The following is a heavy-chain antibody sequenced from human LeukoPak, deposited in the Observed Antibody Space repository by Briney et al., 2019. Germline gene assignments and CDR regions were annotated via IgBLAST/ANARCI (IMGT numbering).Heavy chain of an antibody. D-gene: IGHD2-15*01. J-gene: IGHJ4*02. CDR3: AKARYCSGGSCYSPGRPYFDY. CDR1: GFTFSSYA. V-gene: IGHV3-30*04. CDR2: ISYDGSNK. Sequence: GGSLRLYCAASGFTFSSYAMHWVRQAPGKGLEWVAVISYDGSNKYYADSVKGRFTISRDNSKNTLYLQMNSLRAEDTAVYYCAKARYCSGGSCYSPGRPYFDYWGQGTLVTVSS.